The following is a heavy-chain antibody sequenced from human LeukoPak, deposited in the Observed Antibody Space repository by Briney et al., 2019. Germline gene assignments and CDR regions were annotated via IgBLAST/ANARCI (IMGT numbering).Heavy chain of an antibody. CDR2: ISSSGSAI. V-gene: IGHV3-48*01. Sequence: GGSLRLSCAASGFPLSSYSINWVRQAPGKGLGWVSYISSSGSAIYYVDSVKGRFTVSRDNAKNSLFLQMNSPRAEDTAVYYCVRVKGSYFDYWGQGALVTVSS. CDR1: GFPLSSYS. D-gene: IGHD2-15*01. CDR3: VRVKGSYFDY. J-gene: IGHJ4*02.